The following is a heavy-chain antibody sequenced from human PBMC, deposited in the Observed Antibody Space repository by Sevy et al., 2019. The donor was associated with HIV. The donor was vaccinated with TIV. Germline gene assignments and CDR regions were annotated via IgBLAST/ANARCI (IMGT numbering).Heavy chain of an antibody. CDR2: IKSDGSDK. CDR3: AQGTVGRFDS. D-gene: IGHD3-16*01. CDR1: GFTFSAYW. V-gene: IGHV3-7*01. J-gene: IGHJ4*02. Sequence: GGSLRLSCAASGFTFSAYWMNWVHQAPGKGLEWVANIKSDGSDKHYVDSVEGRFTISRDNAKNSLYLQMNSLRVEDTAVYYCAQGTVGRFDSWGQGTLVTVSS.